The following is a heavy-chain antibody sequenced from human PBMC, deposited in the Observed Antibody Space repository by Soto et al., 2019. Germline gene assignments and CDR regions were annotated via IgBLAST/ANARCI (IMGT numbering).Heavy chain of an antibody. CDR2: ISGSGGST. CDR3: AKDSCSGGSCYLGPGFDY. J-gene: IGHJ4*02. D-gene: IGHD2-15*01. Sequence: EVQLLESGGGLVQPGGSLRLSCAASGFTFSSYAMSWVRQAPGKGLEWVSAISGSGGSTYYADSVKGRFTISRDNSKNTLYLQMNSLRAEDTAVYYCAKDSCSGGSCYLGPGFDYWGQGTLVTVAS. CDR1: GFTFSSYA. V-gene: IGHV3-23*01.